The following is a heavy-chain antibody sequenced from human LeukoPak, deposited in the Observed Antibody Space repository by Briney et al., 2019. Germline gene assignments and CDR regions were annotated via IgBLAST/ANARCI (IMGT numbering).Heavy chain of an antibody. Sequence: GGSLRLFCAASGFTFSNYWMSWVRQAPGEGLEWVANIKQDGSEQYYVDSVKARFPISRDNAKNSLYMQMSSLRAEDTAVYYCTREGITAGADYWGQGTLVTVSS. CDR3: TREGITAGADY. D-gene: IGHD6-13*01. CDR2: IKQDGSEQ. CDR1: GFTFSNYW. J-gene: IGHJ4*02. V-gene: IGHV3-7*01.